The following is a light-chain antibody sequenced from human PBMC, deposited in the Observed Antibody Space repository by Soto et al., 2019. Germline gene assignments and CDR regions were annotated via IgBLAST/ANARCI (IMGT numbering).Light chain of an antibody. Sequence: DIHMTQSPSTLSASVGDRVTITCRASQSISSWLTWYQQKPGKAPKLLIYKASSLESGVPSTFSGSGSGTEFTLTISSLQPDDFATYYCHEYVAYKWTFGQGTKVEIK. CDR1: QSISSW. CDR2: KAS. CDR3: HEYVAYKWT. V-gene: IGKV1-5*03. J-gene: IGKJ1*01.